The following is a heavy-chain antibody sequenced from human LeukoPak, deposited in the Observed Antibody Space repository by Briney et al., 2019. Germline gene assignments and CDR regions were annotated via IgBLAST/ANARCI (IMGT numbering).Heavy chain of an antibody. CDR2: INPNSGGT. CDR3: ARGSDSSGYPGS. V-gene: IGHV1-2*02. CDR1: GYTFTDYY. Sequence: ASVKVSCKTSGYTFTDYYMHWVRQAPGQGLEWMGWINPNSGGTNSAQKFQGRVTMTRDTSVSTAYMELSRLTSDDTAVYHCARGSDSSGYPGSWGQGTLVTVSS. J-gene: IGHJ5*02. D-gene: IGHD3-22*01.